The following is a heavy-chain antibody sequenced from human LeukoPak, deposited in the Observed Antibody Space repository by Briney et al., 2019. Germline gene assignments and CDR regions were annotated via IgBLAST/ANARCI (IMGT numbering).Heavy chain of an antibody. CDR1: GYSFSSYW. Sequence: RGESLKISCKGSGYSFSSYWIGWVRQMPGKGLEWMGILYPGDSETRYSPSFQGQVTISADKSISTAYQQWSSLKASDTAMYYCARHEGVVVVAAADYWGQGTLVTVSS. D-gene: IGHD2-15*01. CDR2: LYPGDSET. CDR3: ARHEGVVVVAAADY. J-gene: IGHJ4*02. V-gene: IGHV5-51*01.